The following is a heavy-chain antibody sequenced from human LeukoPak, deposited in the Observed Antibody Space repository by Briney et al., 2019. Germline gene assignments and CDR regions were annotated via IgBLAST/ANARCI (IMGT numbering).Heavy chain of an antibody. J-gene: IGHJ4*02. V-gene: IGHV4-4*02. CDR3: SRENGALSPFGY. D-gene: IGHD2-8*01. CDR2: ISLSGLT. Sequence: SETLSLTCGVSGGSITSTNWWSWVRQPPGQGLEWIGEISLSGLTNYNPSIKSRVTMALDKSKNHLSLNLPSVTAAGTAVYYCSRENGALSPFGYWGQGTLVTVPS. CDR1: GGSITSTNW.